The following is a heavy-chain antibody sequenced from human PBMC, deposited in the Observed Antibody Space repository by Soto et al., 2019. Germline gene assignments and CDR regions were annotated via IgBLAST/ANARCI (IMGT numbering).Heavy chain of an antibody. D-gene: IGHD2-15*01. CDR1: GFTFSSYS. Sequence: PGGSLRLSCAASGFTFSSYSMNWVRQAPGKGLEWVSYISSSSSTIYYADSVKGRFTISRDNAKNSLYLQMNSLRDEDTAVYYCARGLYCSGGSCPYYFDYWGQGTLVTVS. CDR2: ISSSSSTI. CDR3: ARGLYCSGGSCPYYFDY. V-gene: IGHV3-48*02. J-gene: IGHJ4*02.